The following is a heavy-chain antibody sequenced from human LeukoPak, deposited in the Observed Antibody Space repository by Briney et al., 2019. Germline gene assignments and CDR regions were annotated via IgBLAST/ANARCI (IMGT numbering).Heavy chain of an antibody. D-gene: IGHD3-16*01. CDR1: GFAFSHYP. V-gene: IGHV3-30*04. Sequence: GRSLRLSCAASGFAFSHYPMHWVRQAPGKGLEWVAVISYDGSNKYYADSVKGRFTIPRDTSKNTVYVQMNSLRVEDTAVYYCARGLITGNQPYGMDVWGQGTTVTAPS. CDR3: ARGLITGNQPYGMDV. CDR2: ISYDGSNK. J-gene: IGHJ6*02.